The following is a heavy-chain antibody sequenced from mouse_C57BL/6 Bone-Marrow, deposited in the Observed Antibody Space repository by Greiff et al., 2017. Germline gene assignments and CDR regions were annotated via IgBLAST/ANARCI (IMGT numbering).Heavy chain of an antibody. J-gene: IGHJ3*01. Sequence: QVHVKQSGAELARPGASVKLSCKASGYTFTSYGISWVKQRTGQGLEWIGEIYPRSGNTYYNEKFKGKATLTADKSSSTAYMELRSLTSEDSAVYFCARPPHYGNYPWFAYWGQGTLVTVSA. CDR2: IYPRSGNT. V-gene: IGHV1-81*01. CDR3: ARPPHYGNYPWFAY. D-gene: IGHD2-1*01. CDR1: GYTFTSYG.